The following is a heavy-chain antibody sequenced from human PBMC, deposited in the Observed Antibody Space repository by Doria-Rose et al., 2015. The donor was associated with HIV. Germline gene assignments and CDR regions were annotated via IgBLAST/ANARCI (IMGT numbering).Heavy chain of an antibody. D-gene: IGHD6-13*01. CDR1: GVSLSSPGMG. V-gene: IGHV2-26*01. CDR3: ARIKSSRWYHKYYFDF. Sequence: QVQLVQSGPVLVKPTETLTLTCTVSGVSLSSPGMGVSWTRQPPGKALEWLANIFSDDERSYNTSLKSRLTISRGTSKSQVVLTMTDMDPVDTATYYCARIKSSRWYHKYYFDFWGQGTLVIVSA. J-gene: IGHJ4*02. CDR2: IFSDDER.